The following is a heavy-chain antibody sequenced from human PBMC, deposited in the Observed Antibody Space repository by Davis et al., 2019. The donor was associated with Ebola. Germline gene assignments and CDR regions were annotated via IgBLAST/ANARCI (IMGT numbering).Heavy chain of an antibody. D-gene: IGHD4-17*01. CDR3: TTLSTVTTMYFDL. Sequence: GESLKISCVASGFTLNNAWMSCVRQAPGKGLEWVGRIKSKTDGGTTDYAAPVKGRFAMSRDDSKNTLYLQMNSLKIDDTAVYYCTTLSTVTTMYFDLWGRGTLVTVSS. CDR2: IKSKTDGGTT. CDR1: GFTLNNAW. J-gene: IGHJ2*01. V-gene: IGHV3-15*01.